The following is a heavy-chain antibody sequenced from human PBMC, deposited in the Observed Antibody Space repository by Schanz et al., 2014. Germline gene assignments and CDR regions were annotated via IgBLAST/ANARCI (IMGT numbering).Heavy chain of an antibody. V-gene: IGHV3-11*06. D-gene: IGHD6-13*01. CDR2: LSSSGLYT. CDR3: ARDIKKQLVDSKDYYYGMDV. J-gene: IGHJ6*02. CDR1: GFTFSDYY. Sequence: VQLVESGGGLVQPGGSLRLSCAASGFTFSDYYMSWIRQAPGKGLEWVSSLSSSGLYTFYADLAGGRFTISRDDAKNSLFLEMNNLRTEDTAVYFCARDIKKQLVDSKDYYYGMDVWGQGTTXTVSS.